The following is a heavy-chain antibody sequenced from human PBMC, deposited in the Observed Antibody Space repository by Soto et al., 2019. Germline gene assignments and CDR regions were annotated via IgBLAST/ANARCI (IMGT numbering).Heavy chain of an antibody. CDR2: INKDRSST. Sequence: GSLRLSCAASGFTFSSYWMHWVRQAPGKGLVWVSRINKDRSSTNYADSVEGRFIITRDNAKNTLYLQMDSLRAEYSAVYYCARRGFVGTPFDYWGQGTLVTVPQ. V-gene: IGHV3-74*01. J-gene: IGHJ4*02. CDR3: ARRGFVGTPFDY. CDR1: GFTFSSYW. D-gene: IGHD1-1*01.